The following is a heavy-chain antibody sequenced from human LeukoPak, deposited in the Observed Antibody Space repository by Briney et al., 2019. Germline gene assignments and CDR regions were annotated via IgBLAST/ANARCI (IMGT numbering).Heavy chain of an antibody. Sequence: GGSLRLSCAASGFTFDDYGMSWVRQAPGKGLEWVSGINWNGGSTGYADSVKGRFTISRDNAKNSLYLQMNSLRAEDTALYYCARDLTSYYYDSSRYYFDYWGQGTLVTVSS. V-gene: IGHV3-20*04. CDR3: ARDLTSYYYDSSRYYFDY. J-gene: IGHJ4*02. CDR2: INWNGGST. CDR1: GFTFDDYG. D-gene: IGHD3-22*01.